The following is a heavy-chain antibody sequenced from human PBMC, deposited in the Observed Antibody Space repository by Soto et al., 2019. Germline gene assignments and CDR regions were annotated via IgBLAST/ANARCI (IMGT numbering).Heavy chain of an antibody. J-gene: IGHJ4*02. V-gene: IGHV3-15*01. CDR2: IKSKTDGGTT. Sequence: EVQLVESGGGLVKPGGSLRLSCAASGFTFSNAWMSWVRQAPGKGLEWVGRIKSKTDGGTTDYAAPVKGRFTISRDYSKNTLYLQMNSLKTEDTAVYYCTTDRWYYYDSTYWCQGTLVTVSS. CDR3: TTDRWYYYDSTY. CDR1: GFTFSNAW. D-gene: IGHD3-22*01.